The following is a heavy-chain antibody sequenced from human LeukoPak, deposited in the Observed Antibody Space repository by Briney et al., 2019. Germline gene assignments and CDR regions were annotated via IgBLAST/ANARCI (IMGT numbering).Heavy chain of an antibody. J-gene: IGHJ4*02. CDR2: ITSSSNYI. CDR1: GFTFSSFS. Sequence: GGSLRLSCAASGFTFSSFSMNWVRQAPGKGLEWVPSITSSSNYIYYANSVRGRFTISRDNAKNSLYLQMNSLRAEDTAVYYCARDLRLWGQGTLVTVSS. V-gene: IGHV3-21*01. CDR3: ARDLRL.